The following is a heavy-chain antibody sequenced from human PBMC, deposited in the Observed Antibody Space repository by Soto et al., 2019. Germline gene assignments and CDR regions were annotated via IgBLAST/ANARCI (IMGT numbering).Heavy chain of an antibody. Sequence: QVQLVQSGAEVKKPGSSVMVSCKASGGTFSSYAISWVRQAPGQGLEWMGGITPIFGTANYAQKFQGRVTITADESTSTAYMELSSLRSEDTAVYYCARERSRTYCGGDCPIDYWGQGTLVTVSS. D-gene: IGHD2-21*02. CDR2: ITPIFGTA. CDR3: ARERSRTYCGGDCPIDY. V-gene: IGHV1-69*01. CDR1: GGTFSSYA. J-gene: IGHJ4*02.